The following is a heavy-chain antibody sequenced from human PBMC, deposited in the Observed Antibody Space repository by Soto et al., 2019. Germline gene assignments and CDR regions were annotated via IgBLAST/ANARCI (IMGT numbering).Heavy chain of an antibody. CDR3: ARGRYGDY. J-gene: IGHJ4*02. Sequence: QVHLVQSGAEVKKPGASVKVSCKGSGYAFTTYGITWVRQAPGQGLEWMGWISAHNGNTNYAQKLQGRVTVTRDTSTSTAYMGLRSRRSDGTAVYYCARGRYGDYWGQGDRVNVSS. CDR2: ISAHNGNT. D-gene: IGHD1-1*01. V-gene: IGHV1-18*01. CDR1: GYAFTTYG.